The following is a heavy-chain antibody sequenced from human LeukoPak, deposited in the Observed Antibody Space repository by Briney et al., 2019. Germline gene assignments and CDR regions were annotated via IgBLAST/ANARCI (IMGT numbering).Heavy chain of an antibody. Sequence: GGSLRLSCAASGFTFSSYWMHWVRHAPRKGLVWVSRIASDGSTVYADSVKGRFTISRDNAKDTVYLQMNSLRVEDTAVYYCIGSGGWPGYWGQGTLVTVSS. CDR2: IASDGST. CDR3: IGSGGWPGY. J-gene: IGHJ4*02. V-gene: IGHV3-74*01. D-gene: IGHD1-26*01. CDR1: GFTFSSYW.